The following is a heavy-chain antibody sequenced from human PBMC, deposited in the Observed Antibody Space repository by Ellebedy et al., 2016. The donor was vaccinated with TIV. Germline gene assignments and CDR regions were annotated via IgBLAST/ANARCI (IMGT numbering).Heavy chain of an antibody. V-gene: IGHV4-31*03. Sequence: LRLSCTVSGGSISSGGYYWSWIRQHPGKGLEWIGYIYYSGSTYYNPSLKSRVTISVDTSKNQFSLKLSSVTAADTAVYYCARGDSSGYYWYFDLWGRGTLVTVSS. J-gene: IGHJ2*01. CDR1: GGSISSGGYY. CDR3: ARGDSSGYYWYFDL. CDR2: IYYSGST. D-gene: IGHD3-22*01.